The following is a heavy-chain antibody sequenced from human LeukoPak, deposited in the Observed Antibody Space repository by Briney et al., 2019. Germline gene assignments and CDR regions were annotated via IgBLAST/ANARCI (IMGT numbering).Heavy chain of an antibody. J-gene: IGHJ5*02. V-gene: IGHV1-69*13. CDR2: IIPIFGTA. CDR1: GGTFSSYA. CDR3: ARIFTRATLGWFDP. D-gene: IGHD1-26*01. Sequence: SVKVSCKASGGTFSSYAISWVRQAPGQGLEWMGGIIPIFGTANYAQKFQGRVTITADESTSTAYMELSSLRSEDTAVYYCARIFTRATLGWFDPWGQGTLVTVSS.